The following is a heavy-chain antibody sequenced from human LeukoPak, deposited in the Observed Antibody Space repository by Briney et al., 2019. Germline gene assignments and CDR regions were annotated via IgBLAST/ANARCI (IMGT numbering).Heavy chain of an antibody. V-gene: IGHV3-7*04. CDR3: ARDQGTYGFQY. D-gene: IGHD3-10*01. CDR1: GFTFSPYA. CDR2: IKQDGSEK. J-gene: IGHJ1*01. Sequence: GSLRLSCAASGFTFSPYAMHWVRQAPGKGLEWVANIKQDGSEKYYVDSVKGRFTISRDNAKNSLYLQMNSLRAGDTALYYCARDQGTYGFQYWGQGTLVTVSS.